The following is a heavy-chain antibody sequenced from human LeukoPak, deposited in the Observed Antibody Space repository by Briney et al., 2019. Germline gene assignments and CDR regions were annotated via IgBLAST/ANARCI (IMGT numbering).Heavy chain of an antibody. J-gene: IGHJ4*02. D-gene: IGHD4-11*01. CDR3: AREEVTKYYFDY. CDR1: GGSISRYY. V-gene: IGHV4-59*01. Sequence: SETLSLTCTVSGGSISRYYWSWIRQPPGKGLEWIGYIYYSGSTDYNPSLKSRVTISVDTSKNQFSLKLSSVTAADTAVYYCAREEVTKYYFDYWGQGTLVTVSS. CDR2: IYYSGST.